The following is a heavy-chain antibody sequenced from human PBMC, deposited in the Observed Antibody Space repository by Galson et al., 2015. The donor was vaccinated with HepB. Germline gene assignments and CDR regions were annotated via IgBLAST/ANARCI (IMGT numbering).Heavy chain of an antibody. CDR1: GGTLSSYS. CDR3: ARNIASADEGTNWFDP. V-gene: IGHV1-69*02. D-gene: IGHD6-13*01. CDR2: IVPVVGII. J-gene: IGHJ5*02. Sequence: SCKASGGTLSSYSISWVRQAPGQGLQWMGRIVPVVGIINYAQEFQGRVTFTADTSTRTVYMELNSLRSDDTAVYYCARNIASADEGTNWFDPWGQGTLVTVSS.